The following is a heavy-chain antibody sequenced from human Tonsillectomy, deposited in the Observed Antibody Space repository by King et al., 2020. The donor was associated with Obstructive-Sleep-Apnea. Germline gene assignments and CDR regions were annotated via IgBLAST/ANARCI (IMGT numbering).Heavy chain of an antibody. Sequence: QLVQSGGGLVKPGGSLRLSCAASGFTFSDYYMSWIRQAPGKGLEWVSYISSSGSTIYYADSVKGRFTISRDNAKNSLYLQMNSLRAEDTAVYYCARSLRRYSYGDYYYGMDVWGQGTTVTVSS. V-gene: IGHV3-11*01. CDR2: ISSSGSTI. CDR3: ARSLRRYSYGDYYYGMDV. CDR1: GFTFSDYY. J-gene: IGHJ6*02. D-gene: IGHD5-18*01.